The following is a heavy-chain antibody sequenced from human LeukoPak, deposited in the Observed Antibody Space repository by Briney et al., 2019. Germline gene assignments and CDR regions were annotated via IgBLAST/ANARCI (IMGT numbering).Heavy chain of an antibody. Sequence: ASVKVSCKASGYTFTSYGISWVRQAPGQGLEWMGWISAYNGNTNYAQKFQGRVTMTRDMSTSTVYMELSSLRSEDTAVYYCARGLSSGYYFPSDYWGQGTLVTVSS. J-gene: IGHJ4*02. CDR1: GYTFTSYG. CDR3: ARGLSSGYYFPSDY. V-gene: IGHV1-18*01. D-gene: IGHD3-22*01. CDR2: ISAYNGNT.